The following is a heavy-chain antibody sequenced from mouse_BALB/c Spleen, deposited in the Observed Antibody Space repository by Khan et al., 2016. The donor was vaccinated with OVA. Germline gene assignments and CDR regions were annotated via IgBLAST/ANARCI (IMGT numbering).Heavy chain of an antibody. D-gene: IGHD1-1*01. J-gene: IGHJ1*01. CDR3: ARDDGSSFEYFDV. V-gene: IGHV2-9*02. CDR2: IWAGGST. Sequence: VQLQESGPGLVAPSQSLSITCTVSGFSLTSYGVHWVRQPPGKGLEWLGLIWAGGSTNYNSALMSRLTINKDNSKSQVFLKMNSLQTDDTAMYYCARDDGSSFEYFDVWGAGTTVTVSS. CDR1: GFSLTSYG.